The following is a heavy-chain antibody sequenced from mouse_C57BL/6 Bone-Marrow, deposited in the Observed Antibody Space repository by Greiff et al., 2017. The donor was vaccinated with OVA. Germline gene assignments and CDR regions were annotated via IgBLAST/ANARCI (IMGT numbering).Heavy chain of an antibody. CDR3: ARSYYSYWYFDV. D-gene: IGHD1-1*01. CDR2: ISSGSSTI. V-gene: IGHV5-17*01. J-gene: IGHJ1*03. Sequence: EVKLMESGGGLVKPGGSLKLSCAASGFTFSDYGMHWVRQAPEKGLEWVAYISSGSSTIYYADTVKGRFTISRDNAKNTLFLQMTSLRSEDTAMYYCARSYYSYWYFDVWGTGTTVTVSS. CDR1: GFTFSDYG.